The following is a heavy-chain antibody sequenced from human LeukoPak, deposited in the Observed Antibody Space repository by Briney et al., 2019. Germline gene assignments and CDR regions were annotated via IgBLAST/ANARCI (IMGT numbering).Heavy chain of an antibody. CDR2: LSNDATNK. CDR1: GITFSNYG. D-gene: IGHD3-9*01. CDR3: ATTDLNHAILSGYFES. Sequence: PGGSLRLSCTGSGITFSNYGIHWVRQAPGKGLEWVAVLSNDATNKYYADSVKGRFTISRDNPKNTLYLQMNSLRPADTAVYYCATTDLNHAILSGYFESWGQGTQLIVSS. V-gene: IGHV3-30*03. J-gene: IGHJ4*02.